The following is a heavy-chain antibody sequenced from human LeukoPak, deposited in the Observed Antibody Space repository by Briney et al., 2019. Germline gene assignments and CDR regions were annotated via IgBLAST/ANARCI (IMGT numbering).Heavy chain of an antibody. Sequence: GASVKVSCKVSGYTLTELSMHWVRQAPGKGLEWMGGFDPEDGETIYAQKFQGRVTMTEDTSTDTAYLELSSLRSEDTAVYYCARDSPALSYYYYGMDVWGQGTTVTVSS. V-gene: IGHV1-24*01. D-gene: IGHD2/OR15-2a*01. CDR1: GYTLTELS. CDR3: ARDSPALSYYYYGMDV. CDR2: FDPEDGET. J-gene: IGHJ6*02.